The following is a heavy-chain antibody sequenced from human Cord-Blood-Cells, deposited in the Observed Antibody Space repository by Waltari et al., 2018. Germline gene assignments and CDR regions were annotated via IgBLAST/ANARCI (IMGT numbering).Heavy chain of an antibody. Sequence: EVQLLESGGGRVKPGGSLSLYCGASGFSFRYAGVLWVRLSPGKGLEWVGRIKSKTDCGTTDYAAPVKGRFTISRDESTNTLYLQMNSLKTEDTAVYYCTTEANWGSGDGMDVWGQGTTVTVSS. V-gene: IGHV3-15*01. D-gene: IGHD7-27*01. CDR2: IKSKTDCGTT. CDR1: GFSFRYAG. CDR3: TTEANWGSGDGMDV. J-gene: IGHJ6*02.